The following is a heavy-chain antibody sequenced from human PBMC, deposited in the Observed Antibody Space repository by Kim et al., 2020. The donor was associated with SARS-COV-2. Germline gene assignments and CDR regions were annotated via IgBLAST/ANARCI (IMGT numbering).Heavy chain of an antibody. CDR2: ISNEGSTK. V-gene: IGHV3-30*18. J-gene: IGHJ6*04. CDR1: GFNFNNFG. Sequence: GGSLRLSCAASGFNFNNFGMHWVRQAPGKGLEWVALISNEGSTKYYADSLKGRFTISRDSSKNTLYLQMDSLRPEDTAVYFCAKEKSFFRITFGGELGGMGVWGRGTTVTVSS. CDR3: AKEKSFFRITFGGELGGMGV. D-gene: IGHD3-16*01.